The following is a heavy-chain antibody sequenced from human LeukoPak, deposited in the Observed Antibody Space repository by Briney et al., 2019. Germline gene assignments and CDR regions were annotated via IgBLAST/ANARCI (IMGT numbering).Heavy chain of an antibody. Sequence: GGSLRLSCAASGFTFSSYSMNWVRQAPGKGLEWVSCISSSSSTIYYADPVKGRFTISRDNAKNSLYLQMNSLRAEDTAVYHCARAWVITFGGVISDYWGQGTLVTVSS. CDR2: ISSSSSTI. J-gene: IGHJ4*02. CDR3: ARAWVITFGGVISDY. CDR1: GFTFSSYS. V-gene: IGHV3-48*01. D-gene: IGHD3-16*02.